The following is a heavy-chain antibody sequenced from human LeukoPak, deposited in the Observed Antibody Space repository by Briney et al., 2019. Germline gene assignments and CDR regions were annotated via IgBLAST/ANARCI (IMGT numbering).Heavy chain of an antibody. CDR1: GRSFSGYY. J-gene: IGHJ3*02. Sequence: PSETLSLTCAVYGRSFSGYYWSWIRQPPGEGLEWIGEINHSGSTNYNPSLKSRVTISVDTSKNQFSLKLSSVTAADTAVYYCARTSDPTGYYDSSGYGAFDIWGQGTMVTVSS. CDR3: ARTSDPTGYYDSSGYGAFDI. V-gene: IGHV4-34*01. D-gene: IGHD3-22*01. CDR2: INHSGST.